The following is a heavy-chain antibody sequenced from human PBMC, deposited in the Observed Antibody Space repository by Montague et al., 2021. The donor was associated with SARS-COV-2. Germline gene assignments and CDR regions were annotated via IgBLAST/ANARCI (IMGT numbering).Heavy chain of an antibody. D-gene: IGHD2-2*01. CDR1: GFTFSSYG. V-gene: IGHV3-33*01. CDR2: IWYDGSNK. J-gene: IGHJ2*01. Sequence: SLRLSCAASGFTFSSYGMHWARQAPGKGLEWVAVIWYDGSNKYYADSVEGRFTISRDTSKNTLYLQMNSLRAEDTAVYYCARDRVGSNWSFDLWGRGTLVTVSS. CDR3: ARDRVGSNWSFDL.